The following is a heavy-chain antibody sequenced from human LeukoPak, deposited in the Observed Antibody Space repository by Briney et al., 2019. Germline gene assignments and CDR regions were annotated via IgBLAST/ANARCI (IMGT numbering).Heavy chain of an antibody. CDR2: IYYSGST. V-gene: IGHV4-39*01. D-gene: IGHD6-13*01. J-gene: IGHJ4*02. Sequence: SETLSLTCTVSGGSISSYYWSWIRQPPGKGLEWIGSIYYSGSTYYNPSLKSRVTISVDTSKNQFSLKLSSVTAADTAVYYCARQGIAAAASGYFDYWGQGTLVTVSS. CDR3: ARQGIAAAASGYFDY. CDR1: GGSISSYY.